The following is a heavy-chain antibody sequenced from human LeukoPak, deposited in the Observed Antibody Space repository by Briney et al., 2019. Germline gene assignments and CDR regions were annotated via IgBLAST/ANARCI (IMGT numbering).Heavy chain of an antibody. CDR1: GGSFSGYY. J-gene: IGHJ5*02. CDR2: INHSGST. D-gene: IGHD3-3*01. Sequence: PSETLSLTCAVYGGSFSGYYWSWIRQPPGKGLEWIGEINHSGSTNYNPSLKSRVTISVDTSKNQFSLKLSSVTAADTAVYSCARSYDFWRKYNNWFDPWGQGTLVTVSS. CDR3: ARSYDFWRKYNNWFDP. V-gene: IGHV4-34*01.